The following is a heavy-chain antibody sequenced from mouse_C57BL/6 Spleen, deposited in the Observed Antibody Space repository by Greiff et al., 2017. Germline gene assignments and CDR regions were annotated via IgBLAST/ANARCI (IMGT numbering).Heavy chain of an antibody. D-gene: IGHD1-1*01. J-gene: IGHJ1*03. CDR2: NYPGDGDT. CDR3: ANNYYGSSYDCYFDV. Sequence: VQLQQSGAELVKPGASVKISCKASGYAFSSYWMNWVKQRPGKGLEWIGQNYPGDGDTNYNGKFKGKATLTADKSSSTAYMQLSSLTSEDSAVYFCANNYYGSSYDCYFDVWGTGTTVTVSS. CDR1: GYAFSSYW. V-gene: IGHV1-80*01.